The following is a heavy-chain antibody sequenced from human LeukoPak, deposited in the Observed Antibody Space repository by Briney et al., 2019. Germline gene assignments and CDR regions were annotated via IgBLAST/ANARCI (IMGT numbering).Heavy chain of an antibody. J-gene: IGHJ4*02. CDR2: IIPILGIA. Sequence: AASVKVSCKASGGTFSSYAISWVRQAPGQGLEWMGRIIPILGIANYAQKFQGRVTITADKSTSTAYMELSSLRSEDTAVYYCARVLMVRGGSDYWGQGTLVTVSS. D-gene: IGHD3-10*01. CDR3: ARVLMVRGGSDY. V-gene: IGHV1-69*04. CDR1: GGTFSSYA.